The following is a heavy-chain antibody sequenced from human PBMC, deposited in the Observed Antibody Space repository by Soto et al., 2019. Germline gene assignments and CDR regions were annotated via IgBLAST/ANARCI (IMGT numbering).Heavy chain of an antibody. V-gene: IGHV4-4*02. CDR2: IYHSGST. CDR3: ARAMIVVVSFYYGMDV. J-gene: IGHJ6*02. D-gene: IGHD3-22*01. CDR1: GGSISSSNW. Sequence: SETLSLTCAVSGGSISSSNWWSWVRQPPGKGLEWIGEIYHSGSTNYNPSLKSRVTISVDKSKNQFSLKLSSVTAADTAVYYRARAMIVVVSFYYGMDVWGQGTTVTVSS.